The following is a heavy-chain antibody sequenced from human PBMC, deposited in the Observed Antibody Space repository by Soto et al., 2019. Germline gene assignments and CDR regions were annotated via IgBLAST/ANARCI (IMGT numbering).Heavy chain of an antibody. CDR3: ARDTLEDIVVVPAAFD. D-gene: IGHD2-2*01. V-gene: IGHV3-48*01. CDR1: GFTFSSYS. J-gene: IGHJ4*02. Sequence: PGGSLRLSCAASGFTFSSYSMNWVRQAPGKGLEWGSYISSSSSTIYYADSVKGRFTISRDNAKKSLYLQMNSLRAEDTAVYYCARDTLEDIVVVPAAFDWGQGTLVSVSS. CDR2: ISSSSSTI.